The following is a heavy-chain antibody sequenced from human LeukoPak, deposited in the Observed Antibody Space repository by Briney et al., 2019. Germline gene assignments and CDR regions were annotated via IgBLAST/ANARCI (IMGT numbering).Heavy chain of an antibody. CDR1: GGSISSYY. CDR2: LYTSGST. CDR3: ARSTPGISYYYFDY. J-gene: IGHJ4*02. V-gene: IGHV4-4*07. D-gene: IGHD1-1*01. Sequence: SETLSLTCTVSGGSISSYYWSWIRQPAGKGLEWIGRLYTSGSTNYNPSLKSRVTMSVDTSKNQFSLKLSSVTAADTAVYYCARSTPGISYYYFDYWGQGTLVTVSS.